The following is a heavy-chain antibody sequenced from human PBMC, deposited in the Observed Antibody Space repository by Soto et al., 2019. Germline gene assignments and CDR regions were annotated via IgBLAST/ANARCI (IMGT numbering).Heavy chain of an antibody. CDR3: AKSPGGYYSFDI. CDR1: GFTFSSYG. J-gene: IGHJ3*02. D-gene: IGHD3-3*01. CDR2: ISYDGSNK. V-gene: IGHV3-30*18. Sequence: GGPLRLSCAASGFTFSSYGMHCVRQAPGKGLEWVAVISYDGSNKYYADSVKGRFTISRDNSKNTLYLQMNSLRAEDTAVYYCAKSPGGYYSFDIWGQGTMVTV.